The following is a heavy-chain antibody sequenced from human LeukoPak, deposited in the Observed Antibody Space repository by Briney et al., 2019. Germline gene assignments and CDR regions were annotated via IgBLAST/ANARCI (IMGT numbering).Heavy chain of an antibody. V-gene: IGHV4-61*01. CDR1: GGSVSSGSYY. D-gene: IGHD3-9*01. CDR2: IYYSGST. Sequence: SETLSLTCTVSGGSVSSGSYYWSWIRQPPGKGLEWIGYIYYSGSTNYNPSLKSRVTISVDTSNNQFSLKLSSVSAADTAVYYCARDILRNYFDYWGQGTLVTVSS. CDR3: ARDILRNYFDY. J-gene: IGHJ4*02.